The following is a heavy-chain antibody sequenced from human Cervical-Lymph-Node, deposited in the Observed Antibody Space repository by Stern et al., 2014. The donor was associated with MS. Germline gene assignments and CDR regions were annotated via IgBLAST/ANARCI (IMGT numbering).Heavy chain of an antibody. CDR2: FVTLFSTT. CDR1: GGTFNSYV. CDR3: ARGGIGSSRLYYHFYGMDV. V-gene: IGHV1-69*01. J-gene: IGHJ6*02. D-gene: IGHD6-6*01. Sequence: QVQLVQSGAEVKKPGSSVKVSCKASGGTFNSYVISWVRQAPGQGLEWRGGFVTLFSTTHDAQKLQGRATITADESRSTTYMELTSLRSDDTAVYYCARGGIGSSRLYYHFYGMDVWGQGTTVTVSS.